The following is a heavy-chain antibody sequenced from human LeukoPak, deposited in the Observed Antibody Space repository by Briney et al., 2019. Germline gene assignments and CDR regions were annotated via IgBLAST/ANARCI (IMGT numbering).Heavy chain of an antibody. V-gene: IGHV4-34*01. Sequence: SETLSLTCTVSGGSISSYYWSWIRQPPGKGLEWIGEINHSGSTNYNPSLKSRVTISVDTSKNQFSLKLSSVTAADTAVYYCARRGRPTVTTKAFDIWGQGTMVTVSS. CDR1: GGSISSYY. J-gene: IGHJ3*02. CDR2: INHSGST. D-gene: IGHD4-17*01. CDR3: ARRGRPTVTTKAFDI.